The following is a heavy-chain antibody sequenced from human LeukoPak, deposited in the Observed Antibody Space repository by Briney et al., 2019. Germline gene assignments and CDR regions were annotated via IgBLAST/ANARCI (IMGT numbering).Heavy chain of an antibody. V-gene: IGHV4-39*01. Sequence: SETLSLTCTVSSGSSSSSSYYWGWIRQPPGKGLECIGTTYYGGNTYYNPSLKSRVTISVDTSKNQFSLKLSSVTAADTAVYYRASLGWNGDYWGQGTLVTVSS. CDR3: ASLGWNGDY. D-gene: IGHD1-1*01. CDR2: TYYGGNT. J-gene: IGHJ4*02. CDR1: SGSSSSSSYY.